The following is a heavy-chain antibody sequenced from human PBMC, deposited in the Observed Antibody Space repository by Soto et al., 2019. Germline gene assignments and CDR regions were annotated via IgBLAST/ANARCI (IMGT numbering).Heavy chain of an antibody. CDR3: ARDRSGTLDY. J-gene: IGHJ4*02. Sequence: SETLSLTCPVSGGSISSGGYYWSWIRQHPGKGLEWIGYIYYSGSTYYNPSLKSRVTISVDTSKNQFSLKLSSVTAADTAVYYCARDRSGTLDYWGQGTLVTVSS. CDR2: IYYSGST. D-gene: IGHD1-7*01. V-gene: IGHV4-31*03. CDR1: GGSISSGGYY.